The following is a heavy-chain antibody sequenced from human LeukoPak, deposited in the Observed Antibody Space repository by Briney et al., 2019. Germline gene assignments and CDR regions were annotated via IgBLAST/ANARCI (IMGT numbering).Heavy chain of an antibody. Sequence: ASVKVSCKASGYTFTSYGISWVRQAPGQGLEWTGWISAYNGNTNYAKKLQGRVTMTTDTSTSTAYMELRSLRSDDTAVYYCARDRIVVVPAVESEFDYWGQGTLVTVSS. CDR1: GYTFTSYG. V-gene: IGHV1-18*04. J-gene: IGHJ4*02. CDR3: ARDRIVVVPAVESEFDY. CDR2: ISAYNGNT. D-gene: IGHD2-2*01.